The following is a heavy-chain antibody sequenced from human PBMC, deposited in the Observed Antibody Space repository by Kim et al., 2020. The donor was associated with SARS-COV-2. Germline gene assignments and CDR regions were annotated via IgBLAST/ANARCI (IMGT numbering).Heavy chain of an antibody. Sequence: SKKYYADSVKGRFTISRDNSKNTLYLLMNSLRAEDTAVYYCARDVGASMDVWGQGTTVTVSS. D-gene: IGHD1-26*01. V-gene: IGHV3-30*01. CDR3: ARDVGASMDV. J-gene: IGHJ6*02. CDR2: SKK.